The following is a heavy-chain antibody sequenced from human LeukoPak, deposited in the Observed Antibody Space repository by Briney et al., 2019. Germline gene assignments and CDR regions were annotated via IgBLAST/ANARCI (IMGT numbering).Heavy chain of an antibody. V-gene: IGHV3-7*01. J-gene: IGHJ6*02. D-gene: IGHD3-9*01. Sequence: PGGSLRLSCAASGFTFSSYWMSWVRQAPGKGLEWVANIKQDGSEKYYVDSVKGRFTISRDNAKNSLYLQMNSLRAEDTAVYYCARVQILTGERTYDYYGMDVWGQGTTVTVSS. CDR1: GFTFSSYW. CDR3: ARVQILTGERTYDYYGMDV. CDR2: IKQDGSEK.